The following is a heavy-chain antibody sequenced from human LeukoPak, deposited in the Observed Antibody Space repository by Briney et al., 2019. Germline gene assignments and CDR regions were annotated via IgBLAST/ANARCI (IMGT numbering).Heavy chain of an antibody. CDR3: ARGVLLQGRGAFDI. Sequence: ASVKVSCKASGYTFTVYYIRWLRQAPGQGLEWMGWIIPNSGGTKYAQKFQDRVTMTRDTSISTAYMELSSLTYDDTAVYYCARGVLLQGRGAFDIWGQGAMVTVSS. CDR2: IIPNSGGT. CDR1: GYTFTVYY. V-gene: IGHV1-2*02. J-gene: IGHJ3*02. D-gene: IGHD1-26*01.